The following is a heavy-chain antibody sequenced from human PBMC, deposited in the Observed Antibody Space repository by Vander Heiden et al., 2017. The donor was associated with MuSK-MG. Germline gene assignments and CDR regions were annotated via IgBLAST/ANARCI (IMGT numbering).Heavy chain of an antibody. Sequence: EVQLVESGGGLVQPGGSLRLSCAASGFTFSSYAMSWVRQAPGKGLEWVSAISGSGGSTYYADSVKGRVTISRDNSKNTLYLQMNSLRAEETAVYYCAKRTPLVAGSQKVFPIDYWGQGTLVTVSS. D-gene: IGHD3-10*01. CDR2: ISGSGGST. CDR1: GFTFSSYA. CDR3: AKRTPLVAGSQKVFPIDY. V-gene: IGHV3-23*04. J-gene: IGHJ4*02.